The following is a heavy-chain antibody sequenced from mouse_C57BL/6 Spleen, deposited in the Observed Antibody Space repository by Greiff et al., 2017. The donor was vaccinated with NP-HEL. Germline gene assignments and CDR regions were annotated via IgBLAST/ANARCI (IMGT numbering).Heavy chain of an antibody. J-gene: IGHJ3*01. CDR2: IRNKANNHAT. Sequence: EVQLMESGGGLVQPGGSMKLSCAASGFTFSDAWMDWVRQSPEKGLEWVAEIRNKANNHATYYAESVKGRFTISRDDSKSSVYLQMNSLRAEDTGIYYCTGYYDYDQVFAYWGQGTLVTVSA. CDR1: GFTFSDAW. V-gene: IGHV6-6*01. D-gene: IGHD2-4*01. CDR3: TGYYDYDQVFAY.